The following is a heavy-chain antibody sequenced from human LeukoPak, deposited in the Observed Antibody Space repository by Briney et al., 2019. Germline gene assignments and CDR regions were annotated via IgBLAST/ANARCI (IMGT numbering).Heavy chain of an antibody. V-gene: IGHV3-30-3*01. CDR3: ARAPRAKPVWFDP. CDR2: ISYDGSNK. Sequence: PGGSLRLSCAASGFTFSSYAMHWVRQAPGKGLEWVAVISYDGSNKYYADSVKGRFTISRDNSKNTLYLQMNSLRAEDTAVYYCARAPRAKPVWFDPWGQGTLVTVSS. J-gene: IGHJ5*02. CDR1: GFTFSSYA.